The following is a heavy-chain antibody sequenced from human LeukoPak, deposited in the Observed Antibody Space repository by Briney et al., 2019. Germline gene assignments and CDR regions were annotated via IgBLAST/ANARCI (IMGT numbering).Heavy chain of an antibody. Sequence: SETLSLTCTVSGGSISSYYWSWIRQPPGKGLEWIGYIYYSGSTKYNPSLESRVTISVDTSKNQFSLKLSSVTAADTAVYYCARGAVAATDYYYYGMDVWGQGTTVTVSS. CDR1: GGSISSYY. CDR2: IYYSGST. CDR3: ARGAVAATDYYYYGMDV. J-gene: IGHJ6*02. D-gene: IGHD2-15*01. V-gene: IGHV4-59*12.